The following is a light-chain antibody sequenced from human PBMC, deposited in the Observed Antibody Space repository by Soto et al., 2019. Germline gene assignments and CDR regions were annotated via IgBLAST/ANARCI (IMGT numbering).Light chain of an antibody. CDR2: AAS. J-gene: IGKJ1*01. V-gene: IGKV1-9*01. CDR1: QGISSY. Sequence: DIQMTQSPSSLSASGGEGVTITCRASQGISSYLAWYQQKPGKAPKLLIYAASTLQSGVPSRFSGSGSGTEFTLTISSLQPEDFATYYCQQLNSYPRTFGQGTKVDIK. CDR3: QQLNSYPRT.